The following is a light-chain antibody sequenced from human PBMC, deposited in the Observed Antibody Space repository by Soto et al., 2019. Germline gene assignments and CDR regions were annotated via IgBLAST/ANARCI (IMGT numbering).Light chain of an antibody. Sequence: DIVMTQSPDSLAVSLGERATINCKSSQSVLYSSNNKNYLAWYQQKPGQPPKLLIYWAFTREAGVPDRFSASGSGTDFTLTISILQAEDVAVYYCQQYYSTPQTFGQGTKLEIK. CDR2: WAF. CDR3: QQYYSTPQT. J-gene: IGKJ2*01. CDR1: QSVLYSSNNKNY. V-gene: IGKV4-1*01.